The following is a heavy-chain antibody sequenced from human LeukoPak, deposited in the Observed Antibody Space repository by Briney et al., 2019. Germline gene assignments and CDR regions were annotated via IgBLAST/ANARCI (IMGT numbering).Heavy chain of an antibody. CDR3: AKDTGYSYGYNY. CDR2: ISGSGGST. CDR1: GFTFSSYA. V-gene: IGHV3-23*01. Sequence: SGGSLRLSCAASGFTFSSYAMSWVRQAPGKGLEWVSAISGSGGSTYYADSVKGRFTISRDNSKNTLYLQMNSLRAEDTAVYYCAKDTGYSYGYNYWGQGTLVTVSS. J-gene: IGHJ4*02. D-gene: IGHD5-18*01.